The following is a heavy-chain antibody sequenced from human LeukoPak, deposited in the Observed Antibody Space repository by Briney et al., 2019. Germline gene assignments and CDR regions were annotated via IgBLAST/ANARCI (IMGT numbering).Heavy chain of an antibody. CDR1: GFSFSTYA. CDR3: AKGAASRCRGALCYPFDC. V-gene: IGHV3-23*01. Sequence: GGSLRLSCTASGFSFSTYAMNWVRQAPGKGLEWVASVIGSGVDTYHAVSVKGRFTVSRDNSKNTLYLQMTSLRAEDTAAYYCAKGAASRCRGALCYPFDCWGQGTLVTVSS. D-gene: IGHD2-15*01. CDR2: VIGSGVDT. J-gene: IGHJ4*02.